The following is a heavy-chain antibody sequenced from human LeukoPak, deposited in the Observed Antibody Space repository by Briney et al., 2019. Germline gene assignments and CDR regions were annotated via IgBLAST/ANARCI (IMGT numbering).Heavy chain of an antibody. CDR3: ARTPMVRGVMGWFDP. CDR2: IDWDDDK. CDR1: GFSLSTSGMC. V-gene: IGHV2-70*11. D-gene: IGHD3-10*01. Sequence: SGPTLVKPTQTLTLTCTFSGFSLSTSGMCVSWIRQPPGKALEWLARIDWDDDKYHSTSLKTRLTISKDTSKNQVVLTMTNMDPVDTATYYCARTPMVRGVMGWFDPWGQGTLVTVSS. J-gene: IGHJ5*02.